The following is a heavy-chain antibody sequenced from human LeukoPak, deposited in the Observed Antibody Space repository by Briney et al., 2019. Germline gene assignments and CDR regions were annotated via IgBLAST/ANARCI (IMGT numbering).Heavy chain of an antibody. V-gene: IGHV3-66*01. D-gene: IGHD3-22*01. CDR1: GFTVSSNY. CDR3: ARGHDYDSSVAY. J-gene: IGHJ4*02. Sequence: GGSLRLSCAASGFTVSSNYMSWVRQAPGKGLEWVSVIYSGGSTYYADSVKGRFTISRDNSKNTVDLQMNSLRAEDTAVYYCARGHDYDSSVAYWGEGTLVTVSS. CDR2: IYSGGST.